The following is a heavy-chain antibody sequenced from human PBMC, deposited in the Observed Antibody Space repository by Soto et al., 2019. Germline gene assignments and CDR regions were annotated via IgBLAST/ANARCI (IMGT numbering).Heavy chain of an antibody. J-gene: IGHJ4*02. CDR2: ISGSCGYI. V-gene: IGHV3-21*02. CDR3: ARDWAAALDY. D-gene: IGHD6-13*01. Sequence: VQLVESGGGLVKPGGSLRLSCAASGFIFSDYSMNWVRQAPGKGLEWVSSISGSCGYIYYGDSVKGRFTISRDNAKNSVVLQMNNLRAEDTAVYYCARDWAAALDYWGPGTLVTVSS. CDR1: GFIFSDYS.